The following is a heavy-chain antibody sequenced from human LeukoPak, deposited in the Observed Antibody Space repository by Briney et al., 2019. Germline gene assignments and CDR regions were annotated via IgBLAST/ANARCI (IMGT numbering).Heavy chain of an antibody. D-gene: IGHD6-19*01. J-gene: IGHJ1*01. CDR3: AKSGTYSSGWYPPAVCFQH. Sequence: QPGGSLRLSCAASGFTFSSYAMSWVRQAPGKGLEWVSAISGSGGSTYYADSVKGRFTISRDNSKNTLYLQMNSLRAEDTAVYYCAKSGTYSSGWYPPAVCFQHWGQGTLVTVSS. CDR1: GFTFSSYA. V-gene: IGHV3-23*01. CDR2: ISGSGGST.